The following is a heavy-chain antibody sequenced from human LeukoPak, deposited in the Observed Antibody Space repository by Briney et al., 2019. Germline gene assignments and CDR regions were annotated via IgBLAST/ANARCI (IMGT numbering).Heavy chain of an antibody. CDR2: IYYSGST. Sequence: PSETLSLTCIVSGVSISSTDYYWGWIRQPPGKGLEWIGSIYYSGSTYDNPSLKSRVTMSIDRSKNQFSLKLSSVTAANTAVYYCARLHYDSSGYYYAFWGQGTLVTVSS. CDR1: GVSISSTDYY. J-gene: IGHJ4*02. CDR3: ARLHYDSSGYYYAF. V-gene: IGHV4-39*07. D-gene: IGHD3-22*01.